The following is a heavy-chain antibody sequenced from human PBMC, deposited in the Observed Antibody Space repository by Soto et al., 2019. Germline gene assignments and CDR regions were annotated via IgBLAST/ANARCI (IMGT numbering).Heavy chain of an antibody. J-gene: IGHJ3*02. CDR1: GGSFSGYY. Sequence: SETLSLTCAVYGGSFSGYYWSWIRQPPGKGLEWIGEINHSGSTNYNPSPKSRVTISIDTSKNQFSLKLSSVIAADTAVYYCLQWLRLGAFDIWGQGTMVTVSS. V-gene: IGHV4-34*01. CDR3: LQWLRLGAFDI. CDR2: INHSGST. D-gene: IGHD5-12*01.